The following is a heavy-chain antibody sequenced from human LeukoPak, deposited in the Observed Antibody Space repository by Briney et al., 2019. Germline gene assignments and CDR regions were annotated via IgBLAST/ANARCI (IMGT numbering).Heavy chain of an antibody. CDR2: IYPGDSDT. J-gene: IGHJ5*02. Sequence: GESLKISCKGSGYSFTSYWIDWVRQMPGKGLEWMGIIYPGDSDTTYSPSFQGQVTISADKSSSTVYLQWSSLKASDTAMYYCARQYSSGWTNWFDPWGQGTLVTVSS. V-gene: IGHV5-51*01. CDR3: ARQYSSGWTNWFDP. D-gene: IGHD6-19*01. CDR1: GYSFTSYW.